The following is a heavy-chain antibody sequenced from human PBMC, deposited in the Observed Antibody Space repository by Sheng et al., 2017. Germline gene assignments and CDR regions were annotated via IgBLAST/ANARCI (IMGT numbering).Heavy chain of an antibody. CDR3: ARGRRGRDGYTSYAFDI. CDR1: GYTFTSYG. V-gene: IGHV1-18*01. CDR2: ISAYNGNT. D-gene: IGHD5-12*01. Sequence: QVQLVQSGAEVKKPGASVKVSCKASGYTFTSYGISWVRQAPGQGLEWMGWISAYNGNTNYAQKLQGRVTMTTDTSTSTAYMELSSLRSEDTAVYYCARGRRGRDGYTSYAFDIWGQGTMVTVSS. J-gene: IGHJ3*02.